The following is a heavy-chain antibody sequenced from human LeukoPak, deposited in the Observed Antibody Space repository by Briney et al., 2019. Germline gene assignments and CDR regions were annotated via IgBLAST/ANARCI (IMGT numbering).Heavy chain of an antibody. CDR1: GFTFSSYS. CDR2: ISSSSSYI. Sequence: GGSLRLSCAASGFTFSSYSMNWVRQAPGKGLEWVSSISSSSSYIYYADSVKGRFTISRDNAKNSLYLQMNSLRAEDTAVYYCARAESIITMVRGVMGYWGQGTLVTVSS. D-gene: IGHD3-10*01. J-gene: IGHJ4*02. CDR3: ARAESIITMVRGVMGY. V-gene: IGHV3-21*01.